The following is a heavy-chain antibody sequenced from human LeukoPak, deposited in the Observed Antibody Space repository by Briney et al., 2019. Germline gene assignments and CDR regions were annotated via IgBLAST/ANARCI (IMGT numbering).Heavy chain of an antibody. CDR1: GGTFSSYA. Sequence: SVKVSCKASGGTFSSYAISWVRQAPGQGLEWMGRIIPILGIANYAQKFQGRVTVTADKSTSTAYMELSSLRSEDTAVYYCARDFRPGHYDFWSGYWAYFDYWGQGTLVTVSS. CDR2: IIPILGIA. CDR3: ARDFRPGHYDFWSGYWAYFDY. D-gene: IGHD3-3*01. V-gene: IGHV1-69*04. J-gene: IGHJ4*02.